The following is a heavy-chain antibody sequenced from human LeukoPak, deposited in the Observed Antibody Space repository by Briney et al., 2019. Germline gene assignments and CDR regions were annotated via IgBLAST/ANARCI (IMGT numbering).Heavy chain of an antibody. V-gene: IGHV3-66*01. D-gene: IGHD3-22*01. CDR1: GFTVSSNY. Sequence: GGSLRLSCAVSGFTVSSNYMSWVRQAPGNGLEWVSVIYSGCSTYYADSVKGRFTISRDNSKHTLYLQMNSLRAEDTAVYYCYSMIVVEIRVINDYWGQGTLVTVSS. CDR2: IYSGCST. J-gene: IGHJ4*02. CDR3: YSMIVVEIRVINDY.